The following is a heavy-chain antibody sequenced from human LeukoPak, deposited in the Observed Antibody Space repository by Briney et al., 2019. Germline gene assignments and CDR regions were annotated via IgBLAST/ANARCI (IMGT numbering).Heavy chain of an antibody. D-gene: IGHD3-9*01. CDR3: AKDAGPLRSFDWYFDF. Sequence: GGSLRLSCGVSGFAFGSEAMNWVRQSPARGLEWVASISPGGGTTYYADSVTGRFTISRDNSKDTLYLQMNSLRAEDTAVYYCAKDAGPLRSFDWYFDFWGQGTLVTVSS. J-gene: IGHJ4*02. CDR1: GFAFGSEA. V-gene: IGHV3-23*01. CDR2: ISPGGGTT.